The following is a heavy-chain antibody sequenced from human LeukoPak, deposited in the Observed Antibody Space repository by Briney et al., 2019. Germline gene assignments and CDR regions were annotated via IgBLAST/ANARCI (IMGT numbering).Heavy chain of an antibody. J-gene: IGHJ3*02. V-gene: IGHV3-30*02. Sequence: GGSLRLSCAASGLTFSMPPMDWVRQAPGKGLEWVAFIQNDGNSKNYADSVKGRFTISRDTSKNTLYLQMNSLRAEDTAVYYCAREASGYSYGLDAFDIWGQGTMVTVSS. CDR3: AREASGYSYGLDAFDI. CDR1: GLTFSMPP. D-gene: IGHD5-18*01. CDR2: IQNDGNSK.